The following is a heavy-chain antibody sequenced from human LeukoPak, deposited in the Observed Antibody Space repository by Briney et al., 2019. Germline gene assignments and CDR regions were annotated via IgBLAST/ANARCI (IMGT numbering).Heavy chain of an antibody. Sequence: GGSLRLSCAASGFTFSSYSMNWVRQAPGKGLEWVSSISSSSSYIYYAGSVKGRFTISRDNAKNSLYLQMNSLRAEDTAVYYCAREGDSAWDYWGQGTLVTVSS. CDR3: AREGDSAWDY. J-gene: IGHJ4*02. V-gene: IGHV3-21*01. CDR1: GFTFSSYS. D-gene: IGHD3-22*01. CDR2: ISSSSSYI.